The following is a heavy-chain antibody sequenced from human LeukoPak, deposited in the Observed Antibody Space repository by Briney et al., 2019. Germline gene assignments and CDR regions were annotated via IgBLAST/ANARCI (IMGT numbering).Heavy chain of an antibody. J-gene: IGHJ4*02. V-gene: IGHV1-24*01. CDR3: ARERSTVAPPHPFDY. CDR2: FDPEDGET. D-gene: IGHD4-23*01. CDR1: GYTLTELS. Sequence: GASVKVSCKVSGYTLTELSMHWVRQAPGKGLEWMGGFDPEDGETIYAQKFQGRVTMTEDTSTDTAYMELSSPRAEDTAVYYCARERSTVAPPHPFDYWGQGTLVTASS.